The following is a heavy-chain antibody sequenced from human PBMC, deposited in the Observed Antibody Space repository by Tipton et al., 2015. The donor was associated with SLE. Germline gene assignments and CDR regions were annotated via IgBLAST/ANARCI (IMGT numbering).Heavy chain of an antibody. Sequence: TLSLTCTVSGGSISSSSYYWGWIRQPPGKGLEWIGSISYSGSTYYNPSLKSRVTISVDTSKNQFSLKLSSVTAADTAVYYCARRGLYSSSWYEEDYWGQGTLVTVSS. CDR1: GGSISSSSYY. CDR3: ARRGLYSSSWYEEDY. J-gene: IGHJ4*02. D-gene: IGHD6-13*01. CDR2: ISYSGST. V-gene: IGHV4-39*01.